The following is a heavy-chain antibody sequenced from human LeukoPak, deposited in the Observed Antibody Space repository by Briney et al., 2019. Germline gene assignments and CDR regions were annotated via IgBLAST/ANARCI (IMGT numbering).Heavy chain of an antibody. CDR3: DKDRYTSGYFVLEH. V-gene: IGHV3-9*01. CDR1: GFTFDNYA. CDR2: ISWDSGSI. Sequence: GGSLRLSCAASGFTFDNYAMQWVRQAPGKGLEWVSGISWDSGSIGYAESVKGRFSISRDNAKNSLYLQMNSLGAEVTALFCCDKDRYTSGYFVLEHWGRGTLVTVSS. D-gene: IGHD6-19*01. J-gene: IGHJ1*01.